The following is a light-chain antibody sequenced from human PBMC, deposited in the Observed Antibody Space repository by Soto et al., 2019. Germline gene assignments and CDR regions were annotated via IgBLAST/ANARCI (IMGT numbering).Light chain of an antibody. CDR3: QQRSNWRLT. V-gene: IGKV3-11*01. CDR1: QSVGSH. CDR2: DAS. Sequence: EIVLTQSPATLSSSPGERATLSCRASQSVGSHLSWYQQKPNQAPRLLIYDASNRATGIPARFSGSGSGTDFTLTISNREPEDFAIYYCQQRSNWRLTFGGGTKVEIK. J-gene: IGKJ4*01.